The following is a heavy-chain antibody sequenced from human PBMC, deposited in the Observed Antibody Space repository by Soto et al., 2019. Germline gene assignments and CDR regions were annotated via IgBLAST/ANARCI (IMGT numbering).Heavy chain of an antibody. V-gene: IGHV1-69*02. CDR3: ARRYKQLIPFDY. D-gene: IGHD6-13*01. J-gene: IGHJ4*02. CDR1: GGTFSSYT. Sequence: QVQLVQSGAEVKKPGSSVKVSCKASGGTFSSYTISWVRQAPGQGLEWMGRIIPILGIANYAQKFQGRVTITADKSTSTAYMELSSLRSEDTAVYYCARRYKQLIPFDYWGQGTLVTVSS. CDR2: IIPILGIA.